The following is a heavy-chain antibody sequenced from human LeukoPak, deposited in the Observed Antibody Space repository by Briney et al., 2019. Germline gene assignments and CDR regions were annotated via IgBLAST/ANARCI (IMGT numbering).Heavy chain of an antibody. D-gene: IGHD2-2*01. Sequence: GGSRRLSCAASGFTFSSYEMNWVRQAPGKGLEWVSYISSSGTTIYYADSVKGRFTISRDNAKNSLYLQINSQRAEDTAVYHCGRRYCRSTSCLIDYWGQGTLVTVSS. CDR2: ISSSGTTI. V-gene: IGHV3-48*03. CDR1: GFTFSSYE. J-gene: IGHJ4*02. CDR3: GRRYCRSTSCLIDY.